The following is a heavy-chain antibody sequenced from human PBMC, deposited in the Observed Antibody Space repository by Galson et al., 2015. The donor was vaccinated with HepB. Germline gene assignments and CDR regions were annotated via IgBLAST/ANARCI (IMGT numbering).Heavy chain of an antibody. Sequence: SLRLSCAASGFTFSSYAMSWVRQAPGKGLEWVSAISGSGGSTYYADSVKGRFTISRDNSKNTLYLQMNSLRAEDTAVYYCAKDLDPYCSSTSCYSSAIDYWGQGTLVTVSS. CDR2: ISGSGGST. V-gene: IGHV3-23*01. CDR3: AKDLDPYCSSTSCYSSAIDY. J-gene: IGHJ4*02. D-gene: IGHD2-2*01. CDR1: GFTFSSYA.